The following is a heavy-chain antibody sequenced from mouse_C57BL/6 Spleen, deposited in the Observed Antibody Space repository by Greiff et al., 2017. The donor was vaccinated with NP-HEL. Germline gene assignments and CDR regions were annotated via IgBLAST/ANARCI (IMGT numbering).Heavy chain of an antibody. D-gene: IGHD1-1*01. V-gene: IGHV1-82*01. Sequence: VKLMESGPELVKPGASVKISCKASGYAFSSSWMNWVKQRPGKGLEWIGRIYPGDGDTNYNGKFKGKATLTADNSSSTAYMQLSSLTSEDSAVYFCARPPTTVVATDWYFDVWGTGTTVTVSS. CDR2: IYPGDGDT. CDR1: GYAFSSSW. J-gene: IGHJ1*03. CDR3: ARPPTTVVATDWYFDV.